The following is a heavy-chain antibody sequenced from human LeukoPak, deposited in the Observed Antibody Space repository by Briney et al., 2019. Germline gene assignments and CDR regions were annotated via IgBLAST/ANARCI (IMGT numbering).Heavy chain of an antibody. D-gene: IGHD3-22*01. CDR1: GGSISSYY. V-gene: IGHV4-59*01. CDR3: AREGRYYDSSGYPSVYFDY. CDR2: IYYSGST. Sequence: SETLSLTCTVSGGSISSYYWSWIRQPPGKGLEWIGYIYYSGSTNYNPSLKSRVTISVDTSKNQFSLKLSSVTAADTAVYYCAREGRYYDSSGYPSVYFDYWGQGTLVTVSS. J-gene: IGHJ4*02.